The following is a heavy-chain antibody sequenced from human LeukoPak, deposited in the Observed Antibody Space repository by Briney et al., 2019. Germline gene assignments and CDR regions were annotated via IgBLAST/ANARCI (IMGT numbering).Heavy chain of an antibody. CDR3: ARARLPWRRDIGLDY. J-gene: IGHJ4*02. CDR1: GGSFSGYY. D-gene: IGHD3-3*01. V-gene: IGHV4-34*01. Sequence: PSETLSLTCAVYGGSFSGYYWSWIRQPPGKGLEWIGEINHSGSTNYNPSLKSRVTISVDTSKNQFSLKLSSVTAADTAVYYCARARLPWRRDIGLDYWGQGTLVTVSS. CDR2: INHSGST.